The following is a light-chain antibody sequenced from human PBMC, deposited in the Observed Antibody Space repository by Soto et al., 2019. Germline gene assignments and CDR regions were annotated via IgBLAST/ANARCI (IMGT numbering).Light chain of an antibody. CDR3: QQFGNPPWP. CDR1: QSVPSTY. CDR2: GTS. J-gene: IGKJ1*01. V-gene: IGKV3-20*01. Sequence: VLSLSPAKLSLSXGQRATLSCRASQSVPSTYFAWYQQKAGQPPRLLISGTSNRATGIPDRFSGSGSGTDFTLTISRLEPEDFTRYFCQQFGNPPWPFAQGTKVDIK.